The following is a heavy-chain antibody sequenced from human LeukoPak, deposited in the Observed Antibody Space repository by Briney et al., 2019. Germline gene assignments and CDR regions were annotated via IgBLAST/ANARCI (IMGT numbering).Heavy chain of an antibody. CDR2: IYYSGST. Sequence: SETLSLTCTVSGGSISSNSYYWGWIRQPPGKGLEWIGSIYYSGSTYYNPSLKSRVTISVDTSKNQFSLKLSSVTAADTAVYYCARVSIQWRLDYWGQGTLVTVSS. CDR3: ARVSIQWRLDY. CDR1: GGSISSNSYY. V-gene: IGHV4-39*07. D-gene: IGHD6-19*01. J-gene: IGHJ4*02.